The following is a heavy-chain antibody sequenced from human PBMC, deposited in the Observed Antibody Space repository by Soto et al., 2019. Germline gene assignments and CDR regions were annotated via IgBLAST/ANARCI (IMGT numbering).Heavy chain of an antibody. CDR2: IIPIFGTA. V-gene: IGHV1-69*01. D-gene: IGHD1-26*01. J-gene: IGHJ4*02. Sequence: QVQLVQSGAEVKKPGSSVKVSCKASGGTFSSYSINWVRQAPGQGLEWMGEIIPIFGTANYAQKFQGRVTIAADESTSTAYMELSSLRSEDTAVYYCARDGGRHAGGIDYWGQGTRVTVSS. CDR1: GGTFSSYS. CDR3: ARDGGRHAGGIDY.